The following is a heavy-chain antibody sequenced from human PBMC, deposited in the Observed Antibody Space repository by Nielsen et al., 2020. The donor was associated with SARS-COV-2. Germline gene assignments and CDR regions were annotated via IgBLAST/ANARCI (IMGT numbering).Heavy chain of an antibody. V-gene: IGHV3-33*01. D-gene: IGHD6-13*01. CDR3: ARDGSSWYGTYYYYMDV. Sequence: GSLRLSCAASGFTFSSYGMHWVRQAPGKGLEWVAVIRYDGSNKYYADSVKGRFTISRDNSKNTLYLQMNSLRAEDTAVYYCARDGSSWYGTYYYYMDVWGKGTTVTVSS. J-gene: IGHJ6*03. CDR2: IRYDGSNK. CDR1: GFTFSSYG.